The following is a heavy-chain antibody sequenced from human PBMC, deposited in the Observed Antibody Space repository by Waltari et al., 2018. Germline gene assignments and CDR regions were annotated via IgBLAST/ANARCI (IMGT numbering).Heavy chain of an antibody. CDR1: GFTFRRYW. Sequence: DVQMVASGGTLVQPGGSLRLSCVFSGFTFRRYWMSWVRQAPGKGREWVANIKTDGSEKHYVDSVKGRFIVSRDNAKNSLYLQMNSLTVEDTAVYFCASVSLGWGKGTTVTVSS. CDR3: ASVSLG. V-gene: IGHV3-7*02. D-gene: IGHD3-16*01. J-gene: IGHJ6*04. CDR2: IKTDGSEK.